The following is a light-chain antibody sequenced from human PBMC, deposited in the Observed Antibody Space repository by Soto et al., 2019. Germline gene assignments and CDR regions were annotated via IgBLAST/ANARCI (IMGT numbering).Light chain of an antibody. J-gene: IGKJ4*01. CDR2: DAS. CDR1: QDISDS. CDR3: HQYTNPPLT. Sequence: EIQMTQSPSSLSASVGDRITITCQASQDISDSLNWYQQKPGRAPNLLIYDASNLETGVPSRFSGSGSGTDFTFTITGLQPEDIATYYCHQYTNPPLTFGGGTKVEIK. V-gene: IGKV1-33*01.